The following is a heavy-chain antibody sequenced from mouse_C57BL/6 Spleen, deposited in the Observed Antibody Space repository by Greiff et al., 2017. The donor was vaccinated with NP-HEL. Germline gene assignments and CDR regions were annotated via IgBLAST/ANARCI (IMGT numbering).Heavy chain of an antibody. CDR3: ARLGTTVVAHYFDY. CDR1: GYTFTSYW. J-gene: IGHJ2*01. CDR2: IYPGSGST. V-gene: IGHV1-55*01. Sequence: VKLQQPGAELVKPGASVKMSCKASGYTFTSYWITWVKQRPGQGLEWIGDIYPGSGSTNYNEKFKSKATLTVDTSSSTAYMQLSSLTSEDSAVYYCARLGTTVVAHYFDYWGQGTTLTVSS. D-gene: IGHD1-1*01.